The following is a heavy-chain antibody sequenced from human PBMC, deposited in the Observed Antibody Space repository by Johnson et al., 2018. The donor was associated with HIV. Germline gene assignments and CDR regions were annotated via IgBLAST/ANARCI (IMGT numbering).Heavy chain of an antibody. J-gene: IGHJ3*01. Sequence: MMLVESGGGLVRPGGSLRLSCAASGFTVSSNYMSWVRQAPGKGLEWVSVIYSGGSTYYADSVKGRFTISRDNSKNTMYLQMNSLRAEDTAVYYCAREDSSGYFDGFDVWGQGTMVTVSS. CDR2: IYSGGST. CDR3: AREDSSGYFDGFDV. V-gene: IGHV3-66*02. CDR1: GFTVSSNY. D-gene: IGHD3-22*01.